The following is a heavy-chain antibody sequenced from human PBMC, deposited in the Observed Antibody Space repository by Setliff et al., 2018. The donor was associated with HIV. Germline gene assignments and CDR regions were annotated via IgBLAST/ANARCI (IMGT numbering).Heavy chain of an antibody. CDR1: GFRVTDTY. D-gene: IGHD5-18*01. V-gene: IGHV3-53*01. CDR2: IYKAGKT. J-gene: IGHJ4*02. Sequence: GSLRLSCEASGFRVTDTYMAWVRQAPGKGLEWVTLIYKAGKTYYADFVKGRFTIARDDTTNTVSLQMTNLEPGDTAMYYCAKGGYGGAYYVAGYWGQGTKVTVSS. CDR3: AKGGYGGAYYVAGY.